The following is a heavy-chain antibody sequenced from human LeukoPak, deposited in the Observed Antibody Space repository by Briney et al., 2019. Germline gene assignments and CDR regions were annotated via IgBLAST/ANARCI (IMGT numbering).Heavy chain of an antibody. CDR1: VYTFTSYY. D-gene: IGHD6-6*01. V-gene: IGHV1-46*01. CDR2: INPSGGST. Sequence: ASVKVSCKASVYTFTSYYIHRVPHTPEQGLEWMGIINPSGGSTGYAQKFQGRVTMTRHTSTSTVYMELSSLRSEDTAVYYCARDQEYSSSPDYYYYGMDVWGQGTTVTVSS. J-gene: IGHJ6*02. CDR3: ARDQEYSSSPDYYYYGMDV.